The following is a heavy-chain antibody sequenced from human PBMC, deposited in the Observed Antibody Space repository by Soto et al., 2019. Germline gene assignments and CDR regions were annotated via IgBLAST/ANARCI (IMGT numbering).Heavy chain of an antibody. V-gene: IGHV1-69*12. CDR1: GGTFRNYV. CDR3: ARENDSGFYFEF. J-gene: IGHJ4*02. CDR2: IIPLFGTA. Sequence: QVQLVQSGAEVKKPGSSVKVSCKASGGTFRNYVFSWVRQAPGHGLEWMGGIIPLFGTARYAQKFQGTVNITADASTSTAFMELSDLRSEDAAVYYCARENDSGFYFEFWGQGTLVTVSS. D-gene: IGHD3-22*01.